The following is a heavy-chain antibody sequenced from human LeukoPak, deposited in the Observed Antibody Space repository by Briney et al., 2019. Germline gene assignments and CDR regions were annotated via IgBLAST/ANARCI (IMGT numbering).Heavy chain of an antibody. CDR2: ISSSGNTI. J-gene: IGHJ4*02. D-gene: IGHD2-2*01. CDR1: GFTFSSYA. Sequence: GGSLRLSCAASGFTFSSYAMSWVRQAPGKGLEWVSYISSSGNTIYYADSVKGRFTISRDNSKNTLYLQMNSLRAEDTAVYYCAKASTVVVPAAIKRFYWGQGTLVTVSS. V-gene: IGHV3-23*01. CDR3: AKASTVVVPAAIKRFY.